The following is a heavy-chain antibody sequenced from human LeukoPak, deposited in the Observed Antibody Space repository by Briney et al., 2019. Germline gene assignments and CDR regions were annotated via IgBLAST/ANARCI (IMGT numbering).Heavy chain of an antibody. V-gene: IGHV1-69*13. CDR2: IIPIFGTA. D-gene: IGHD2-2*01. CDR1: GGTFSSYA. CDR3: ARDCSSTSCYFN. J-gene: IGHJ4*02. Sequence: SVKVSCKASGGTFSSYAISWVRQAPGQGLEWMGGIIPIFGTANYAQKFQGRVTITADESTSTAYMELSSLRSEDTAVYYCARDCSSTSCYFNWGQGTLVTVSS.